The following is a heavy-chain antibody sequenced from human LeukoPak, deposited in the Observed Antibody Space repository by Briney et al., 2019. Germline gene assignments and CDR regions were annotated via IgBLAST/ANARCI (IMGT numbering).Heavy chain of an antibody. J-gene: IGHJ4*02. CDR3: ARDLGGIAAVLGY. CDR1: GDSFSGYY. V-gene: IGHV4-34*01. CDR2: INHRGTT. Sequence: SETLSLTCAVYGDSFSGYYWSWIRQPPGKGLEWIAEINHRGTTHYNPSLKSRVTISVDTSKNQFSLKLSSVTAADTAVYYCARDLGGIAAVLGYWGQGTLVTVSS. D-gene: IGHD6-13*01.